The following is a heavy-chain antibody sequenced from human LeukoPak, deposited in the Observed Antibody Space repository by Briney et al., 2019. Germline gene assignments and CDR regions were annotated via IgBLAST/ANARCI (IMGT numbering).Heavy chain of an antibody. CDR2: ISSSSSYV. D-gene: IGHD1-7*01. CDR1: GFTFSSYS. V-gene: IGHV3-21*01. CDR3: ARAHNWKYGTFDY. Sequence: PGGSLRLSCAASGFTFSSYSMNWVRQAPGKGLEWVSCISSSSSYVYYADSVKGRFTISRDNAKNSLYLQMNSLRVEDTAVYYCARAHNWKYGTFDYWGQGTLVTVSS. J-gene: IGHJ4*02.